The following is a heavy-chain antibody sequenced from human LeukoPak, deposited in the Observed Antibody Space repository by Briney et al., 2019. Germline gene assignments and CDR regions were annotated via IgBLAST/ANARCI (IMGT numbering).Heavy chain of an antibody. CDR1: GFTFSSYG. D-gene: IGHD2-15*01. V-gene: IGHV3-33*06. CDR2: IWYDGSNK. J-gene: IGHJ6*03. Sequence: GGSLRLPCAASGFTFSSYGMHWVRQAPGKGLEWVAVIWYDGSNKYYADSVKGRFTISRDNSKNTLYLQMNSLRAEDTAVYYCAKGVGYCSGGSCYRRSYYYYYMDVWGKGTTVTVSS. CDR3: AKGVGYCSGGSCYRRSYYYYYMDV.